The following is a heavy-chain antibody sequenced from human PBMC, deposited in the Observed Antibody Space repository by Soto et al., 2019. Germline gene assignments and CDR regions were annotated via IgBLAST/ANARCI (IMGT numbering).Heavy chain of an antibody. CDR3: ARIVPVAGHHTPQNWFDP. D-gene: IGHD6-19*01. Sequence: GGSLRLSCAASGFTFSSYAMSWVRQAPGKGLEWVSAISGSGGSTYYADSVKGRFTISRDNSKNTLYLQMNSLRAEDTAVYYCARIVPVAGHHTPQNWFDPWGQGTLVTVSS. CDR2: ISGSGGST. V-gene: IGHV3-23*01. CDR1: GFTFSSYA. J-gene: IGHJ5*02.